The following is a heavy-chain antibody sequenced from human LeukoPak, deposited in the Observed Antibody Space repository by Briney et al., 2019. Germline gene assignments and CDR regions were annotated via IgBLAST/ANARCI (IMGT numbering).Heavy chain of an antibody. CDR2: ISACNGNT. Sequence: ASVKVSCKASGYTFTSYGISWVRQAPGQGLEWMGWISACNGNTNYAQKLQGRVTMTTDTSTGTAYMELRSLRSDDTAVYYCARVFTMVRGVIIALDYWGQGTRVTVSS. J-gene: IGHJ4*02. CDR1: GYTFTSYG. D-gene: IGHD3-10*01. CDR3: ARVFTMVRGVIIALDY. V-gene: IGHV1-18*01.